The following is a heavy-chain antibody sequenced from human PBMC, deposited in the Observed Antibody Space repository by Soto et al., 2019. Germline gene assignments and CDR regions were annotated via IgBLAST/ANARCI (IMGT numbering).Heavy chain of an antibody. D-gene: IGHD6-13*01. V-gene: IGHV4-34*02. J-gene: IGHJ4*02. CDR1: GGSFSGYS. Sequence: QVQLQQWGAGLLKPSETLSLTCAVHGGSFSGYSWVWIRQPPGGGLEWIGEINYTGSTTYNRSLKGRVTMSVDTSTKQFSLNLRSLTAADTALFYCARGRIGAGGTLDSWGQGTLVTVSS. CDR2: INYTGST. CDR3: ARGRIGAGGTLDS.